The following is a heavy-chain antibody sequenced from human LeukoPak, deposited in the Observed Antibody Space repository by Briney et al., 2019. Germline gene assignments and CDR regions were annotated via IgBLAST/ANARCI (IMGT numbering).Heavy chain of an antibody. CDR2: ISGSGGST. J-gene: IGHJ4*02. D-gene: IGHD3-22*01. CDR1: GFTFSSYA. Sequence: PGGSLRLSCAASGFTFSSYAMSWVRQAPGKGLEWVSAISGSGGSTYYADSVMGRFTISRDNSKNALYLQMNSLRAEDTAVYYCAKTYDSSGYWFDYWGQGTLVTVSS. V-gene: IGHV3-23*01. CDR3: AKTYDSSGYWFDY.